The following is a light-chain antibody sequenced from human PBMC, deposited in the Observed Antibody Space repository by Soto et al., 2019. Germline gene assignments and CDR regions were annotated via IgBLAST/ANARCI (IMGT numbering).Light chain of an antibody. Sequence: DIQMTQSPSYLSASVGDRVTITCRASQSISSYLNCYQQKPGKAPKPLIYAASSLQSGVPSRFSGSGSGTDFTLTISSLQPEDFATYYCQQSYSTPFTFGPGTKVDIK. J-gene: IGKJ3*01. CDR2: AAS. V-gene: IGKV1-39*01. CDR1: QSISSY. CDR3: QQSYSTPFT.